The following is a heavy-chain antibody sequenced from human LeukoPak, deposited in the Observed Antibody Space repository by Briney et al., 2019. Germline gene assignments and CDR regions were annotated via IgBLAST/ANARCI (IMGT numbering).Heavy chain of an antibody. CDR3: ARSYSGTSPGGDDY. Sequence: PSETLSLTCAVYGGSFSGYYWSWIRQPPRKGLEWIGEINHSGSTNYNPSLKSRVTISVDTSKNQFSLKLSSVTAADTAVYYCARSYSGTSPGGDDYWGQGTLVTVSS. J-gene: IGHJ4*02. CDR1: GGSFSGYY. D-gene: IGHD1-26*01. V-gene: IGHV4-34*01. CDR2: INHSGST.